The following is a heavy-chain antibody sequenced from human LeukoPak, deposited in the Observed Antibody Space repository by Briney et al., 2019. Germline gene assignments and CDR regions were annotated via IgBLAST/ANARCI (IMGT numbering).Heavy chain of an antibody. D-gene: IGHD3-16*01. V-gene: IGHV3-48*04. Sequence: GGSLRLSCAASGFTFSSYSMNWVRQAPGKGLEWVSYISSSSSTIYYADSVKGRFTISRDSAKNSLYLQMDSLRVEDTGLYYCPKDESTGGFPPGYFYGMGVWGQGTTVTVSS. CDR1: GFTFSSYS. CDR3: PKDESTGGFPPGYFYGMGV. CDR2: ISSSSSTI. J-gene: IGHJ6*02.